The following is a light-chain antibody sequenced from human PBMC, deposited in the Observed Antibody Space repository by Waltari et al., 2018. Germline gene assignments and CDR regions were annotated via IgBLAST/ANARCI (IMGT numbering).Light chain of an antibody. CDR2: DAS. Sequence: EIVLIQSPATLSLSLGVIATLPCRASQSVSSYLSWYQQKPGQAPRHLIYDASNRATGIPARFSGSGSGTDFTLTISSLEPEDFAVYYCQQRSNWPPTFGQGTKVEIK. CDR3: QQRSNWPPT. V-gene: IGKV3-11*01. CDR1: QSVSSY. J-gene: IGKJ1*01.